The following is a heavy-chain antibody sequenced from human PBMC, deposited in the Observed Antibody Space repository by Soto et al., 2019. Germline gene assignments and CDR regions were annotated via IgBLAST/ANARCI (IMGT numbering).Heavy chain of an antibody. J-gene: IGHJ5*02. Sequence: SQMLRHRWSVSEGTSVSHGCSWIRQHPGKGLEWIGYIYYSGSTNYNPSLKSRVTISVDTSKNQFSLKLSSVTAADTAVYYCARLVWSYGTWFDPWGQGTLVTVS. V-gene: IGHV4-59*11. D-gene: IGHD5-18*01. CDR2: IYYSGST. CDR1: EGTSVSHG. CDR3: ARLVWSYGTWFDP.